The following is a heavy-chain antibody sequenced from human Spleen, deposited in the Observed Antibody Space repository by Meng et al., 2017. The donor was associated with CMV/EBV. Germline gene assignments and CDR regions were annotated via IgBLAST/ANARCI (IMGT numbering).Heavy chain of an antibody. V-gene: IGHV3-21*01. CDR2: ISSRSGYI. D-gene: IGHD2-2*01. Sequence: GGSLRLSCAASGFNFTDYAMNWVRQAPGTGLEWVSSISSRSGYIYYADSVKGRFTISRDNAKNSLYLQMNSLRAEDTAVYYCAREGYQLLNWFDPWGQGTLVTVSS. J-gene: IGHJ5*02. CDR1: GFNFTDYA. CDR3: AREGYQLLNWFDP.